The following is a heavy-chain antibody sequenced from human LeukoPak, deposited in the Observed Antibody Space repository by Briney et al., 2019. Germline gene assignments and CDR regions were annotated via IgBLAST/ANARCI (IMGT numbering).Heavy chain of an antibody. CDR1: GFTFSNYG. V-gene: IGHV3-33*01. Sequence: GGSLRLSCAASGFTFSNYGMHWVRQAPGKGLEWVAVILSDGSKEFYTDSVKGRFTISRDNSKNTLYLQMNSLRAEDTAVYYCVRDPISAGDWGGHGTLVTVSS. D-gene: IGHD3-9*01. CDR2: ILSDGSKE. J-gene: IGHJ4*01. CDR3: VRDPISAGDW.